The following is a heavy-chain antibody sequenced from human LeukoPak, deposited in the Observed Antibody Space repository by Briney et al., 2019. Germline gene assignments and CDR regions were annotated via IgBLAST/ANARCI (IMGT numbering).Heavy chain of an antibody. J-gene: IGHJ4*02. D-gene: IGHD5-18*01. Sequence: GGSLRLSCAASGFTFSSYEMNWVRQAPGKGLEWVSYISSSGSTIYYADSVKGRFTISRDNAKNSLYQQMNSLRAEDTAVYYCARVGEDTAMVTLGRVYWGQGTLVTVSS. CDR3: ARVGEDTAMVTLGRVY. CDR1: GFTFSSYE. CDR2: ISSSGSTI. V-gene: IGHV3-48*03.